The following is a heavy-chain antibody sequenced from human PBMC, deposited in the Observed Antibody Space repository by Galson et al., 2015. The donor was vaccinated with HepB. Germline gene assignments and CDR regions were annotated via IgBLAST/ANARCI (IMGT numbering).Heavy chain of an antibody. V-gene: IGHV1-24*01. Sequence: SVKVSCKVSGYTLTELSMHWVRQAPGKGLEWMGGFDPEDGETIYAQKFQGRVTMTEDTSTDTAYMELSSLRSEGTAVYYCATGIRWLRFEGPLGFDYWGQGTLVTISS. J-gene: IGHJ4*02. CDR1: GYTLTELS. CDR2: FDPEDGET. CDR3: ATGIRWLRFEGPLGFDY. D-gene: IGHD5-12*01.